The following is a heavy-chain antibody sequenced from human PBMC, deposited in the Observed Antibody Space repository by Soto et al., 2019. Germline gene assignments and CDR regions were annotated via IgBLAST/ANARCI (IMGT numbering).Heavy chain of an antibody. Sequence: EVQLVESGGGLVQPGRSLRLSCAASGFTFDDYAMHWVRQAPGKGLEWVSGISWNSGSIGYADSVKGRFTISRDNAKNSLYLQMNSLRAEDMALYYCAKDKYYDFWSGSGFNWFDPWGQGTLVTVSS. D-gene: IGHD3-3*01. J-gene: IGHJ5*02. V-gene: IGHV3-9*03. CDR3: AKDKYYDFWSGSGFNWFDP. CDR1: GFTFDDYA. CDR2: ISWNSGSI.